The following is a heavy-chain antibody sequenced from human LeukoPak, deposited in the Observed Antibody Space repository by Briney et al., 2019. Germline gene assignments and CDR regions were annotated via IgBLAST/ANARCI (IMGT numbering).Heavy chain of an antibody. Sequence: SGTLSLTCTVSGGSISSYYWSWIRQPPGKGLEWIGYIYYSGSTNYNPSLKSRVTISVDTSKNQFSLKLSSVTAADTAVYYCARGLERRWAPFRWGQGTLVTVSS. D-gene: IGHD1-1*01. CDR2: IYYSGST. CDR3: ARGLERRWAPFR. CDR1: GGSISSYY. V-gene: IGHV4-59*08. J-gene: IGHJ4*02.